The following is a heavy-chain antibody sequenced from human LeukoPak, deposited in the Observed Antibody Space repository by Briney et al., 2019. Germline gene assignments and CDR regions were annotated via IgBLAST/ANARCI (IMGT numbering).Heavy chain of an antibody. CDR3: AKDLGSSGWYIDY. D-gene: IGHD6-19*01. CDR2: NSGGSS. Sequence: GGSLRLSCEASGFHFTTYGMTWVRQAPGKGLEWVSSNSGGSSYYADPVKGRFTISRDNSKNTLYLQMNSLRAEDTAVYYCAKDLGSSGWYIDYWGQGTLVTVSS. J-gene: IGHJ4*02. V-gene: IGHV3-23*01. CDR1: GFHFTTYG.